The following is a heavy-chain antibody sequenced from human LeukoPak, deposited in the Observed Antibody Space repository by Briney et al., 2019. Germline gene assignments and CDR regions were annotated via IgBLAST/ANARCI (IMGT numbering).Heavy chain of an antibody. Sequence: ASVKVSCKVSGYTLTELSMHWVRQAPGKGLEWMGGFDPEDGETIYAQKFQGRATMTEDTSTDTAYMELSSLRSEDTAVYYCATGGDSSSPLDYWGQGTLVTVSS. CDR1: GYTLTELS. CDR3: ATGGDSSSPLDY. CDR2: FDPEDGET. J-gene: IGHJ4*02. V-gene: IGHV1-24*01. D-gene: IGHD6-13*01.